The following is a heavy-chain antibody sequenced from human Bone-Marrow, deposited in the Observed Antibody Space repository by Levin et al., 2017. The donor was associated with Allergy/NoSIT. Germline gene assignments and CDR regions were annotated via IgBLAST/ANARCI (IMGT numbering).Heavy chain of an antibody. D-gene: IGHD5/OR15-5a*01. Sequence: GESLKISCAASGFTFSIYAMSWVRQAPGKGLEWVSHILGSGRRPNYADSVKGRFTISRDNSKNTVYLQMNSLRAEDTAIYYCAKGGVSDYFDSWGQGTPVTVSS. J-gene: IGHJ4*02. CDR1: GFTFSIYA. CDR2: ILGSGRRP. CDR3: AKGGVSDYFDS. V-gene: IGHV3-23*01.